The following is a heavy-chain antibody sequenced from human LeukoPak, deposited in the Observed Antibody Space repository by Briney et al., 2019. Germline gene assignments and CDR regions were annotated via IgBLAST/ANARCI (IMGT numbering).Heavy chain of an antibody. D-gene: IGHD6-13*01. CDR1: GFTFRSYS. J-gene: IGHJ3*02. Sequence: GGSLRLSCAASGFTFRSYSMNWVRQAPGKGLEWLSYISNSSSKIYDADSVKGRFTISRDNSKNSLYLQMNNLRAEDTALYYCARGRRTAAAGPRDNDAFDIWGQGTMVTVSS. V-gene: IGHV3-48*04. CDR3: ARGRRTAAAGPRDNDAFDI. CDR2: ISNSSSKI.